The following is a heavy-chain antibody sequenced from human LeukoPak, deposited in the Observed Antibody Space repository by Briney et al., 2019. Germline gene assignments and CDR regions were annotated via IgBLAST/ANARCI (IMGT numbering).Heavy chain of an antibody. CDR2: IYHSGST. CDR1: GGSISSSNW. CDR3: ARGTDYGSGSNNWFDP. J-gene: IGHJ5*02. V-gene: IGHV4-4*02. D-gene: IGHD3-10*01. Sequence: PSETLSLTCAVSGGSISSSNWWSWVRQPPGKGLEWIGEIYHSGSTNYNPSLKSRVTISVDTSKNQFSLKLSSVTAADTAVYYCARGTDYGSGSNNWFDPWGQGTLVTVSS.